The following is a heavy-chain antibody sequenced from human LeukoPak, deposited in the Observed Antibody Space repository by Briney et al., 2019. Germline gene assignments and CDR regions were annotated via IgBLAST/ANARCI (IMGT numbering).Heavy chain of an antibody. D-gene: IGHD2-2*01. CDR1: GDSVISGDYR. V-gene: IGHV4-31*03. CDR2: IYYTGST. J-gene: IGHJ5*02. CDR3: ARGPPNTDTYCDTTSCQNWVDP. Sequence: SETLSLTCTVSGDSVISGDYRWTWIRQHPGKGLEWIRHIYYTGSTYYNPSLKSRVTISVDTSKNQFSLKLNSVTAADTAVYYCARGPPNTDTYCDTTSCQNWVDPWGQGTLVTVSS.